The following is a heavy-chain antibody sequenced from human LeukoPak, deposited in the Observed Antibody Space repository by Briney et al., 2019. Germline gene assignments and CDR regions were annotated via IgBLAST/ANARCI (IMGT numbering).Heavy chain of an antibody. CDR2: FDPEDGET. Sequence: GASVKVSCKVSGYTLTELSMHWVRQAPGKGLEWMGGFDPEDGETIYAQKFQGRVTVTEDTSTDTAYMELSSLRSEDTAVYYCATGYSYGPFSNDYWGQGTLVTVSS. J-gene: IGHJ4*02. CDR1: GYTLTELS. CDR3: ATGYSYGPFSNDY. D-gene: IGHD5-18*01. V-gene: IGHV1-24*01.